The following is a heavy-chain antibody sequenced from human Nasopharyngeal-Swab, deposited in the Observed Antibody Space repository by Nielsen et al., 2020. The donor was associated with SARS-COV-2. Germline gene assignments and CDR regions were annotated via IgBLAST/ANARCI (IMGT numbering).Heavy chain of an antibody. V-gene: IGHV4-59*13. D-gene: IGHD5-12*01. Sequence: SETLSLTCAVYGGSFSGYYWSWIRQPPGKGLEWIGYIYYSGSTNYNPSLKSRVTISVDTSKNQFSLKLSSVTAADTAMYYCARGAATRFDDWGQGTLVTVSS. CDR1: GGSFSGYY. J-gene: IGHJ4*02. CDR2: IYYSGST. CDR3: ARGAATRFDD.